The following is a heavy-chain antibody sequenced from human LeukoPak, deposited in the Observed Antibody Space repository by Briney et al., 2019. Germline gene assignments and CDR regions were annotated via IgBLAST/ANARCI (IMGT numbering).Heavy chain of an antibody. CDR1: GGSISSSSYY. Sequence: SETLSLTCSVSGGSISSSSYYWDWIRQPPGKGLEWIGSIYYSGSTYYNPSLKSRVTISVDTSKNQFSLKLSSVTAADTAVYYCARGGTGAGIDYWGQGTLVTVSS. V-gene: IGHV4-39*07. D-gene: IGHD1-26*01. CDR3: ARGGTGAGIDY. J-gene: IGHJ4*02. CDR2: IYYSGST.